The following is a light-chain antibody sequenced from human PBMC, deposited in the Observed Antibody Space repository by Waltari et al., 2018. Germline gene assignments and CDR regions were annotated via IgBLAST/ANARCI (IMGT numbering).Light chain of an antibody. J-gene: IGLJ1*01. CDR3: CSYAGSNIFYV. CDR2: DVT. Sequence: SALTQPRSVSGSPGQSVTISCTGTTNDLGSYNYVSWYQQHPGKAPKLIILDVTKRPPGVPARLSGSKSCNTASLTISGLQAEDEADYYCCSYAGSNIFYVFGTGTKVTVL. CDR1: TNDLGSYNY. V-gene: IGLV2-11*01.